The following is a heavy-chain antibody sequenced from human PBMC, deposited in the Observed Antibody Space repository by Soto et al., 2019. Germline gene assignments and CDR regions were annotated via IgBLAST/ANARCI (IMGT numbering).Heavy chain of an antibody. Sequence: ASVKVSCKASGGTFSSYTISWVRQAPGQGLEWMGRIIPILGKANYAQKFQGRVTITANKSTSTAYMELSSLRSEDTAVYYCARGYCSSTSCYDWFDPWGQGTLVTVSS. J-gene: IGHJ5*02. CDR2: IIPILGKA. CDR1: GGTFSSYT. CDR3: ARGYCSSTSCYDWFDP. V-gene: IGHV1-69*08. D-gene: IGHD2-2*01.